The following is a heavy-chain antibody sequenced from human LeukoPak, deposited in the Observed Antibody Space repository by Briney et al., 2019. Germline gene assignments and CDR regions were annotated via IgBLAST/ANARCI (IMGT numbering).Heavy chain of an antibody. V-gene: IGHV1-2*02. D-gene: IGHD3-10*01. CDR2: INPNIGGT. CDR3: ARDQGDRGVLYYYYYYMDV. J-gene: IGHJ6*03. Sequence: GASVKVSCKASGYTFTSYYMHWVRQAPGQGLEWMGWINPNIGGTNYAQKFQGRVTMTRDTSISTAYMELSRLRSDDTANYYCARDQGDRGVLYYYYYYMDVWGKGTTVTVSS. CDR1: GYTFTSYY.